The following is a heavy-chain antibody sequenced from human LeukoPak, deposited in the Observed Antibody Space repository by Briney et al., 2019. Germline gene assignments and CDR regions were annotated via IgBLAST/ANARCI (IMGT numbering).Heavy chain of an antibody. V-gene: IGHV4-34*01. CDR1: GGSFSGYY. Sequence: SETLSLTCAVYGGSFSGYYWSCIRQPPGKGLEWIGEINHRGSTNYNPSLKSRVTVSLDTSKNQFSLKLSSVTAADTAVYYCARAPGAALDWGQGTLVTVSS. D-gene: IGHD2-15*01. CDR3: ARAPGAALD. CDR2: INHRGST. J-gene: IGHJ4*02.